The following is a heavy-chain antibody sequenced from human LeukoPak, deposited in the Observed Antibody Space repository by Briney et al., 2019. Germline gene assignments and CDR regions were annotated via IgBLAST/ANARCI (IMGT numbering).Heavy chain of an antibody. Sequence: PSETLSLTCTVTVFSISSYYWSWIRQPPAKALDWIAYIYYSGSTNYNPSLKSRFTISVTTSNTQFPPTLSSVPASYTSGYSYARIAVDIVTYWYFELWGPGTLVTVSS. J-gene: IGHJ2*01. CDR3: ARIAVDIVTYWYFEL. CDR2: IYYSGST. CDR1: VFSISSYY. V-gene: IGHV4-59*01. D-gene: IGHD5-12*01.